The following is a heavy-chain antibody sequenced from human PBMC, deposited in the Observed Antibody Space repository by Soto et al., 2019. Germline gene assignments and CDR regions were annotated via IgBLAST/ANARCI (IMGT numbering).Heavy chain of an antibody. J-gene: IGHJ5*02. V-gene: IGHV1-69*01. CDR2: IIPIFGTA. CDR3: ARDRDPATGDNWFDP. D-gene: IGHD7-27*01. CDR1: GGTFSSYA. Sequence: SVKVSCKASGGTFSSYAISWVRQAPVQGLEWMGGIIPIFGTANYAQKFQGRVTITADESTSTAYMELGSLRSEDTAVYYCARDRDPATGDNWFDPWGQGTLVTVSS.